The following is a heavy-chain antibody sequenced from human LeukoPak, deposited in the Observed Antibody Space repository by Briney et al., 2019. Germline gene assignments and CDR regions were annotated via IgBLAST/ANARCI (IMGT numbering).Heavy chain of an antibody. D-gene: IGHD2-2*01. CDR2: ITSSSSYT. CDR3: ARDVLQLVPAALYYYYGMDV. CDR1: GLTFSDYY. V-gene: IGHV3-11*06. Sequence: GGSLRLSCAASGLTFSDYYMSWIRQAPGKGLEWVSYITSSSSYTKYADSVKGRFTISRDNAKNSLYLQMNSLRAEDTAVYYCARDVLQLVPAALYYYYGMDVWGKGTTVTVSS. J-gene: IGHJ6*04.